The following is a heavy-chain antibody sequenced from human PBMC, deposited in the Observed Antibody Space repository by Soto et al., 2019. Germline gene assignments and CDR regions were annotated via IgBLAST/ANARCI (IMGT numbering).Heavy chain of an antibody. Sequence: QVQLVESGGGVVQPGRSLRLSCAASGFTFSSYGMHWVRQAPGKGLEWVAVISYDGSNKYYADSVKGRFTISRDNTKNTLYLQMNSLRAEDTAVYYCAKEPRITMVRGVITYYYGMDVCGQGTTVTVSS. J-gene: IGHJ6*02. D-gene: IGHD3-10*01. CDR2: ISYDGSNK. V-gene: IGHV3-30*18. CDR3: AKEPRITMVRGVITYYYGMDV. CDR1: GFTFSSYG.